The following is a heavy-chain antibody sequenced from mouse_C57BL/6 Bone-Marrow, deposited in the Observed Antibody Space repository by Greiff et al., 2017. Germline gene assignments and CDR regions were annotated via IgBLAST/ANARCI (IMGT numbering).Heavy chain of an antibody. V-gene: IGHV1-64*01. D-gene: IGHD1-1*01. CDR2: IHPNSGST. J-gene: IGHJ3*01. CDR1: GYTFTSYW. CDR3: AREGETYGSSS. Sequence: QVQLQQPGAELVKPGASVKLSCKASGYTFTSYWMHWVKQRPGQGLEWIGMIHPNSGSTNYNEKFKSKATLTVDKSSSTAYMQLSSLTSEDSAVYYGAREGETYGSSSWGQGTLVTVSA.